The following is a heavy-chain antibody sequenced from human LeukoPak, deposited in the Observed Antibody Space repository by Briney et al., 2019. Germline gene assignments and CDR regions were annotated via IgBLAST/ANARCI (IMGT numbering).Heavy chain of an antibody. D-gene: IGHD2-2*02. CDR1: GGSLSRYY. CDR3: ARARYCSSTSCYTAYVDTAMVDAFDI. Sequence: GTPFPPCTVSGGSLSRYYWGLVRQPPREGLGGVWGIYYRGGTNYNPSLKSRVTISVDTSKNQFSLKLSSVTAADTAVYYCARARYCSSTSCYTAYVDTAMVDAFDIWGQGTMVTVSS. CDR2: IYYRGGT. V-gene: IGHV4-59*01. J-gene: IGHJ3*02.